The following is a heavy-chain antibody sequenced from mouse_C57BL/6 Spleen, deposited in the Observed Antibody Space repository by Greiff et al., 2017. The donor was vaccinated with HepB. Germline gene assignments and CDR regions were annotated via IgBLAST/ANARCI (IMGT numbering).Heavy chain of an antibody. CDR3: ARSGTLEAMDY. V-gene: IGHV1-64*01. D-gene: IGHD2-10*02. CDR1: GYTFTSYW. CDR2: IHPNSGST. J-gene: IGHJ4*01. Sequence: QVQLQQPGAELVKPGASVKLSCKASGYTFTSYWMHWVKQRPGQGLEWIGMIHPNSGSTNYNEKFKSKATLTVDKSSSTAYMQLSSLTSEDSAVYYCARSGTLEAMDYGGQGTSVTVSS.